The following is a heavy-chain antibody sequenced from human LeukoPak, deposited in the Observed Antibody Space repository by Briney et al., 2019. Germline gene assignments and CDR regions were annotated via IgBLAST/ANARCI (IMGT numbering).Heavy chain of an antibody. CDR1: GYTLTGYC. Sequence: ASVKVSCKASGYTLTGYCMHWVRQAPGQGLEWTGWINPNSGGTNYAQKFQGRVTMTRDTSISTAYMELSRLRSDDTAVYYCARLYYDSSGYYYENWFDPWGQGTLVTVSS. D-gene: IGHD3-22*01. CDR2: INPNSGGT. CDR3: ARLYYDSSGYYYENWFDP. J-gene: IGHJ5*02. V-gene: IGHV1-2*02.